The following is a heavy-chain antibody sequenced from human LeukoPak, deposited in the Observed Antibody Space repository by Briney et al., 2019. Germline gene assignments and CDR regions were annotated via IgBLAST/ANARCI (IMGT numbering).Heavy chain of an antibody. CDR2: IYTSGST. J-gene: IGHJ6*03. V-gene: IGHV4-4*07. D-gene: IGHD4-11*01. CDR1: GGSISSYY. Sequence: SETLSLTCTVSGGSISSYYWSWIRQPAGKGLEWIGRIYTSGSTNYNPSLKSRVTMSVDTSKNQFSLKLSSVTAADTAVYYCARDQGEVYSASYYYYYYMDVWGKGTTVTVSS. CDR3: ARDQGEVYSASYYYYYYMDV.